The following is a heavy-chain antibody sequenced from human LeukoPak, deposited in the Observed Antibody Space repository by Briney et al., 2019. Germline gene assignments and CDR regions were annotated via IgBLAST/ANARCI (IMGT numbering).Heavy chain of an antibody. CDR2: INSDGSST. CDR3: AREVMSSSSWYIPHYYYYMDV. Sequence: GGSLRLSCAASGFTFSDYYMSWIRQAPGKGLVWVSRINSDGSSTSYADSVKGRFTISRDNAKNTLYLQMNSLRAEDTAVYYCAREVMSSSSWYIPHYYYYMDVWGKGTTVTVSS. V-gene: IGHV3-74*01. CDR1: GFTFSDYY. D-gene: IGHD6-13*01. J-gene: IGHJ6*03.